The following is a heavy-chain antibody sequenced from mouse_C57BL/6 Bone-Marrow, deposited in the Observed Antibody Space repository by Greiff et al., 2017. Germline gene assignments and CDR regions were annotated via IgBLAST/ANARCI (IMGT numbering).Heavy chain of an antibody. CDR2: IRNKANGYTT. Sequence: EVKVEESGGGLVQPGGSLSLSCAASGFTFTDYYMSWVRQPQGKALEWLGFIRNKANGYTTEYSASVKGRFTISRDNSQSILYLQMNALRAEDSATYYCARYDSWYFDVWGTGTTVTVSS. V-gene: IGHV7-3*01. CDR1: GFTFTDYY. J-gene: IGHJ1*03. CDR3: ARYDSWYFDV.